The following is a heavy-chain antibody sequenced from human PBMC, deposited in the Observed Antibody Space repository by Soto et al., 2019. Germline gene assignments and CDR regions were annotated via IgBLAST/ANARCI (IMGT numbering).Heavy chain of an antibody. CDR3: ARGGRYNWNPFDY. CDR2: IIPILGIA. Sequence: GASVKVSCKASGGTFSSYTISWVRQAPGQGLEWMGRIIPILGIANYAQKFQGRVTITAGKSTSTAYMELSSLRSEDTAVYYCARGGRYNWNPFDYWGQGTLVTVSS. CDR1: GGTFSSYT. J-gene: IGHJ4*02. D-gene: IGHD1-20*01. V-gene: IGHV1-69*02.